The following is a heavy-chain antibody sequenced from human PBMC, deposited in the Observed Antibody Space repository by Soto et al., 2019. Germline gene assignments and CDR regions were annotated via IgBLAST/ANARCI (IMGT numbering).Heavy chain of an antibody. V-gene: IGHV3-30-3*01. CDR1: GFTFSSYA. J-gene: IGHJ4*02. CDR2: ISYDGSNK. D-gene: IGHD3-3*01. CDR3: ARSTIFDPKKFDY. Sequence: GGSLRLSCAASGFTFSSYAMHWVRQAPGKGLEWVAVISYDGSNKYYADSVKGRFTISRDNSKNTLYLQMNSLRAEDTAVYYCARSTIFDPKKFDYWGQGTQVTVSS.